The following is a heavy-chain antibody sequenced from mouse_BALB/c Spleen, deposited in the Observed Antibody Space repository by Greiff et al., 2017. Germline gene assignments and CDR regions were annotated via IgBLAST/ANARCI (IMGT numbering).Heavy chain of an antibody. V-gene: IGHV1-4*01. CDR2: INPSSGYT. D-gene: IGHD1-1*01. CDR3: ARYYGSYYAMDY. CDR1: GYTFTSYT. Sequence: VKLMESGAELARPGASVKMSCKASGYTFTSYTMHWVKQRPGQGLEWIGYINPSSGYTNYNQKFKDKATLTADKSSSTAYMQLSSLTSEDSAVYYCARYYGSYYAMDYWGQGTSVTVSS. J-gene: IGHJ4*01.